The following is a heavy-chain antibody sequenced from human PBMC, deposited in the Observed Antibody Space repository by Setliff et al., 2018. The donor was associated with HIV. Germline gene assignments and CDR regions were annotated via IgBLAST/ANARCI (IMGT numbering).Heavy chain of an antibody. D-gene: IGHD1-26*01. V-gene: IGHV4-4*09. CDR2: IHSSGLT. Sequence: PSETLSLTCTVSGGSINNYYWSWIRQSPGKGLEWIGYIHSSGLTNYNPSLKSRVSISIDTSKNQFSLKLSSVTAADTAVHYCAISTRAYYYYYMDVWDVWGKGTTVTVSS. CDR3: AISTRAYYYYYMDVWDV. J-gene: IGHJ6*04. CDR1: GGSINNYY.